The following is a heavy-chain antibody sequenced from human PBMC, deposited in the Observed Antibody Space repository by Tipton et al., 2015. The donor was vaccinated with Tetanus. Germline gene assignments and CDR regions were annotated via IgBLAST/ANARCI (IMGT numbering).Heavy chain of an antibody. CDR3: AKDPASRGWFDP. Sequence: GSLRLSCEASGFTFSNYAMAWVRQAPGKGLEWVSGISVRGSHTYYADPVKGRFSISRDNSKNTVYLQMNSLRDEDTAVYYCAKDPASRGWFDPWGQGTLVSVSS. CDR1: GFTFSNYA. V-gene: IGHV3-23*01. J-gene: IGHJ5*02. CDR2: ISVRGSHT.